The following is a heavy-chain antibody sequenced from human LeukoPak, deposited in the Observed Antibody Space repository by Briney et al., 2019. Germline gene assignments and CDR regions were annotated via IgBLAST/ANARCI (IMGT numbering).Heavy chain of an antibody. CDR2: IYSGGST. CDR1: GFTVSSNY. CDR3: ARVELSYYYYGMDV. J-gene: IGHJ6*02. V-gene: IGHV3-53*04. D-gene: IGHD1-7*01. Sequence: GRSLRLSCAASGFTVSSNYMSWVRQAPGKGLEWVSVIYSGGSTYYADSVKGRFTISRHNSKNTLYLQMNSLRAEDTAVYYCARVELSYYYYGMDVWGQGTTVTVSS.